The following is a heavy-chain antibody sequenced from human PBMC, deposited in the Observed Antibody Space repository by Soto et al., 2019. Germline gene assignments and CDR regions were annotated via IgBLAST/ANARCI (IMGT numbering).Heavy chain of an antibody. V-gene: IGHV1-2*02. J-gene: IGHJ6*02. CDR2: INPNSGGT. D-gene: IGHD3-22*01. Sequence: GASVKVSCKASGYTFTGYYMHWVRQAPGQGLEWMGWINPNSGGTNYAQKFQGRVTMTRDTSISTAYMELSRLRSDDTAVYYCARGGSGYYSDYYYYGMDVWGQGTTVTAP. CDR3: ARGGSGYYSDYYYYGMDV. CDR1: GYTFTGYY.